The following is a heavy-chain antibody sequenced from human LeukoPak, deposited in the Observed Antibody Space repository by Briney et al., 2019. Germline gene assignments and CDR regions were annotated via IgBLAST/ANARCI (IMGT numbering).Heavy chain of an antibody. CDR3: TTDSNYIAAPLCY. Sequence: GGSLRLSCAASGFTFSNAWMSWVRQAPGKGLEGVGRIKSKTDGGTTDYAAPVKGRFTISRDDSKNTLYLQMNSLKTEDTAVYYCTTDSNYIAAPLCYWGQGTLVTVSS. J-gene: IGHJ4*02. V-gene: IGHV3-15*01. D-gene: IGHD6-6*01. CDR1: GFTFSNAW. CDR2: IKSKTDGGTT.